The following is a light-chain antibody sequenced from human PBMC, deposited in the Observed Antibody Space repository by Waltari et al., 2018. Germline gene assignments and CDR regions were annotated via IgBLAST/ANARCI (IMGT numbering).Light chain of an antibody. CDR3: QHYVRLPAT. CDR2: GAS. J-gene: IGKJ1*01. Sequence: EIVLTQSPGSLSSSPGEIVTLSCRASQSVSSALPWYQQKPGQAPRLLIFGASNRANGIPDRFSGSGSETDFSLTISRLEPEDFAVYYCQHYVRLPATFGRGTKVEIK. V-gene: IGKV3-20*01. CDR1: QSVSSA.